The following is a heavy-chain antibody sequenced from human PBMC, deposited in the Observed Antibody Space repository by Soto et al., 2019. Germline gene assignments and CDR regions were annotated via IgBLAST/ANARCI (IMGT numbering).Heavy chain of an antibody. V-gene: IGHV1-3*01. Sequence: QVQLVQSGAEVKKPGASVKVSCKASGYTFSNFAMHWVRQAPGQRLEWMGWINAGNWNTQYSQTFQGRVTITRDTSASTAYMELTSLRSEDTAVYYCASEAGSFDYWGQGTLVTVSS. J-gene: IGHJ4*02. CDR1: GYTFSNFA. CDR2: INAGNWNT. CDR3: ASEAGSFDY. D-gene: IGHD3-10*01.